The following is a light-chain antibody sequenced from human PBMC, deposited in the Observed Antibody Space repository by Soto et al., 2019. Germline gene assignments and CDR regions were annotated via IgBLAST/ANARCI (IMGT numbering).Light chain of an antibody. CDR2: DAS. CDR3: QQYNNWPVA. V-gene: IGKV3-15*01. Sequence: EIVMRQSPATLSVSPGERGTLSCRASQSVSSNLAWYQQKPGQAPRLLIYDASTRATGIPARFSGSGSGTEFTLTISSLQSEDFAVYYCQQYNNWPVAFGQGTRLEIK. J-gene: IGKJ5*01. CDR1: QSVSSN.